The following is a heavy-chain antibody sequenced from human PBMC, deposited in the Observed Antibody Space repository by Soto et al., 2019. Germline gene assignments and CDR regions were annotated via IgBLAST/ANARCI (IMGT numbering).Heavy chain of an antibody. D-gene: IGHD5-18*01. V-gene: IGHV1-69*13. J-gene: IGHJ4*02. CDR1: GGTFSSYA. CDR2: IIPIFGTA. Sequence: SVKVSCKASGGTFSSYAISWVRQAPGQGLEWMGGIIPIFGTANYAQKFQGRVTITADESTSTAYMELSILRSEDTAVYDCAREGGDTAMVNFDYWGQGTLVTVSS. CDR3: AREGGDTAMVNFDY.